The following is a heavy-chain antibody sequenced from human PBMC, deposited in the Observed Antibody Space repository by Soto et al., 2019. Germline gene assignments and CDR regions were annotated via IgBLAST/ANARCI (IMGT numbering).Heavy chain of an antibody. J-gene: IGHJ4*02. Sequence: EVQLLESGGGLVQPGGSLRLSCAASGFTFSSYAMRWVRQAPGKGLEWVSSISGSSDSTYYADSVKGRFTISRDNSKNTLYLQMNSLRAEDTAVYYCASRGSGNYYDYWGQGTLVTVSS. CDR3: ASRGSGNYYDY. D-gene: IGHD1-26*01. V-gene: IGHV3-23*01. CDR2: ISGSSDST. CDR1: GFTFSSYA.